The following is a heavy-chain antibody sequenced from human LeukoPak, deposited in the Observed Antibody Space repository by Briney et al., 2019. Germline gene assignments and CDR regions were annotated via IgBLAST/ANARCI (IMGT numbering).Heavy chain of an antibody. CDR2: IKQDETEK. CDR1: GFTFSNFW. V-gene: IGHV3-7*03. D-gene: IGHD3-3*01. CDR3: ARDKEAGDFWSGYYDAFDI. Sequence: GGSLRLSCTASGFTFSNFWMGWVRQAPGKGLEWVANIKQDETEKFYLGSVKGRFTISRDNAKNSLYLQMNSLRAEDTAVYYCARDKEAGDFWSGYYDAFDIWGQGTMVTVSS. J-gene: IGHJ3*02.